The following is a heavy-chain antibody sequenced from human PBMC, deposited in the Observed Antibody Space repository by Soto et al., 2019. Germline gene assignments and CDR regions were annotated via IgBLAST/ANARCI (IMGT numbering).Heavy chain of an antibody. CDR3: AKARKDRGVGALDY. CDR2: ISGSGGST. V-gene: IGHV3-23*01. D-gene: IGHD1-26*01. J-gene: IGHJ4*02. CDR1: GFTFSSYA. Sequence: GGSLRLSCAASGFTFSSYAMSWVRQAPGKGLEWVSAISGSGGSTYYADSVKGRFTISRDNSKNTLYLQMNSLRAEDTAVYYCAKARKDRGVGALDYWGQGTLVTVSS.